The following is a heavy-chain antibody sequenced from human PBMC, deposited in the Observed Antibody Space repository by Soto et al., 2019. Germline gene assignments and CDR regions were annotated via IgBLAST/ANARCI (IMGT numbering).Heavy chain of an antibody. V-gene: IGHV1-69*01. CDR1: GGTFSNYA. CDR2: ILPLSGTG. Sequence: EQSGAEVKRPGSSVKVSCEASGGTFSNYAISWVRQAPGQGLEWMGGILPLSGTGNYPQKFQGRVTITADESSSTIYLELRSLRSDDAAVYYCVRDTWGVTVADTDDYYYGMDVWGQGTTVIVSS. CDR3: VRDTWGVTVADTDDYYYGMDV. J-gene: IGHJ6*02. D-gene: IGHD4-17*01.